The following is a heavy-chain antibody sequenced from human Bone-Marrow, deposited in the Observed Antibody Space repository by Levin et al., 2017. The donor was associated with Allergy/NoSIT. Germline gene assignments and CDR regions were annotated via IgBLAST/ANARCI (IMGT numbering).Heavy chain of an antibody. V-gene: IGHV4-31*03. D-gene: IGHD3-22*01. J-gene: IGHJ6*02. CDR3: ARDRAFNYYDSSDYFYGMGV. CDR2: IDHSGNT. Sequence: SETLSLTCTVSGGSISIGGYYWSWIRQHPEKGLEYIGYIDHSGNTYYNPSLKSRVAISVDTSSNQFSLRLSSVSAADTAVYYCARDRAFNYYDSSDYFYGMGVWGQGTTVTVSS. CDR1: GGSISIGGYY.